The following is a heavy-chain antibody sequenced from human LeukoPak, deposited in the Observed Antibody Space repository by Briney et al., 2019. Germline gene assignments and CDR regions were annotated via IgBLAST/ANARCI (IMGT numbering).Heavy chain of an antibody. J-gene: IGHJ6*02. CDR1: GGSISSYY. CDR3: ARHVVYYGMDV. CDR2: IYSGST. Sequence: PSETLSLTCTVSGGSISSYYWSWIRQPPGKGLEWIGYIYSGSTNYNPSLKSQVTISVDTSKNQFSLKLSSVTAADTAVYYCARHVVYYGMDVWGQGTTVTVSS. V-gene: IGHV4-59*08. D-gene: IGHD2-15*01.